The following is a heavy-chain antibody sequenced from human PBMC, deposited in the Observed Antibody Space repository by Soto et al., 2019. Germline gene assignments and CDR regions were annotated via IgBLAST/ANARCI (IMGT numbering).Heavy chain of an antibody. V-gene: IGHV3-21*01. D-gene: IGHD2-2*01. CDR3: ARRGYCSSTSCPDYYYGMDV. CDR1: GFTFSSYS. CDR2: ISSSSSYI. Sequence: GGSLRLSCAVSGFTFSSYSMNWVRQAPGKGLEWVSSISSSSSYIYYADSVKGRFTISRDNAKNSLYLQMNSLRAEDTAVYYCARRGYCSSTSCPDYYYGMDVWGQGTTVTVSS. J-gene: IGHJ6*02.